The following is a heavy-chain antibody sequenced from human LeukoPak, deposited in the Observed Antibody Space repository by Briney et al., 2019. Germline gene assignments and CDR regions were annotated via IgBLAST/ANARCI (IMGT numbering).Heavy chain of an antibody. V-gene: IGHV3-30*02. CDR1: GFTFSSYG. Sequence: PGGSLRLSCAASGFTFSSYGMHWVRQAPGKGLEWVAFIRYDGSNKYYADSVKGRFTISRDNSKNTLYLQMNSLRAEDTAVYYCAKGGKLPLSASLWGQGTLVTVSS. CDR2: IRYDGSNK. J-gene: IGHJ4*02. CDR3: AKGGKLPLSASL. D-gene: IGHD2-15*01.